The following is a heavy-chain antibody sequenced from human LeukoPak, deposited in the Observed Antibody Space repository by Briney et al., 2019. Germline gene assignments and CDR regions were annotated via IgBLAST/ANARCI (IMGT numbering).Heavy chain of an antibody. CDR2: ISSSSSTI. D-gene: IGHD3-22*01. CDR1: GFTFSSYS. Sequence: PGGSLRLSCAASGFTFSSYSMNWVRQAPGKGLEWVSYISSSSSTIYYADSVKGRFTISRDNAKNSLYLQMNSLRVEDTAVYYCARAFRSGYSDYWGQGTLVTVSS. J-gene: IGHJ4*02. V-gene: IGHV3-48*01. CDR3: ARAFRSGYSDY.